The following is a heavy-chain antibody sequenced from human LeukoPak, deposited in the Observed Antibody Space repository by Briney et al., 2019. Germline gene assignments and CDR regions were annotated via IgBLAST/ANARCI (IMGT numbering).Heavy chain of an antibody. V-gene: IGHV4-34*01. Sequence: SETLSLTCAVYGGSFSGYYWSWIRQPPGKGLEWIGEINHSGSTNYNPSLKSRVTISVDASKNQFSLKLSSVTAADTAVYYCAREATRLGLRPFDYWGQGTLVTVSP. CDR3: AREATRLGLRPFDY. CDR2: INHSGST. J-gene: IGHJ4*02. CDR1: GGSFSGYY. D-gene: IGHD5/OR15-5a*01.